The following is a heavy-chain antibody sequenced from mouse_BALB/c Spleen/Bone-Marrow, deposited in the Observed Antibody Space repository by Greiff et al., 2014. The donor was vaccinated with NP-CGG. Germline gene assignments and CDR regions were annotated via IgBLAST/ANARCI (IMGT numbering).Heavy chain of an antibody. Sequence: VQLQESGPELVKPGASVKISCKASGYAFSSSWMNWVKQRPGQGLEWIGRIYPGDGNTNYNGKSKGKATLTADKSSTTAYMQRSSLTSVDSAVYFCALYDYDGLSWFAYWGQGTLVTVSA. V-gene: IGHV1-82*01. CDR1: GYAFSSSW. CDR2: IYPGDGNT. CDR3: ALYDYDGLSWFAY. J-gene: IGHJ3*01. D-gene: IGHD2-4*01.